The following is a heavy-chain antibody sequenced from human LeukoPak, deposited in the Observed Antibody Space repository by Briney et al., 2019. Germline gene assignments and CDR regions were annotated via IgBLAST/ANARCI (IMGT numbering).Heavy chain of an antibody. CDR1: GYTFTSYG. CDR2: VSAYNGNT. D-gene: IGHD3-3*01. J-gene: IGHJ5*02. Sequence: ASVKVSCKASGYTFTSYGIIWVRQAPGQGPEWMGWVSAYNGNTNYAQKLQGRVTMTTDTSTSTAYMELRSLRSDDTAVYYCARVNYDFWSGSRNWFDPWGQGTLVTVSS. CDR3: ARVNYDFWSGSRNWFDP. V-gene: IGHV1-18*01.